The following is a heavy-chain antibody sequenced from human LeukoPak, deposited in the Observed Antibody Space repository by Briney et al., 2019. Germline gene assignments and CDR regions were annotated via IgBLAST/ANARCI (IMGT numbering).Heavy chain of an antibody. D-gene: IGHD3-22*01. CDR1: GFTVSSNY. Sequence: GGSLRLSCAASGFTVSSNYMSWVRQAPGKGLEWVSVIYSGGSTYYADSVKGRFTISRDNSKNTLYLQMNSLRAEDTAVYYCARDQLYYYDSSGYATFDYWGQGTLVTVSS. V-gene: IGHV3-66*01. CDR2: IYSGGST. J-gene: IGHJ4*02. CDR3: ARDQLYYYDSSGYATFDY.